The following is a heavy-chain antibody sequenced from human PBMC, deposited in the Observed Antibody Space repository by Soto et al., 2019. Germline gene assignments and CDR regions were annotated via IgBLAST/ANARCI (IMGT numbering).Heavy chain of an antibody. V-gene: IGHV3-30-3*01. J-gene: IGHJ6*02. Sequence: QVQLVESGGGVVQPGRSLRLSCAASGFTFSSYAMHWVRQAPGKGLEWVAVISYDGSNKYYADSVKGRFTISRDNSKHTLYLQMNSLRAEDTAVYYCARNKDDYYYYGMDVWGQGTTVTVSS. CDR2: ISYDGSNK. CDR1: GFTFSSYA. CDR3: ARNKDDYYYYGMDV. D-gene: IGHD3-3*01.